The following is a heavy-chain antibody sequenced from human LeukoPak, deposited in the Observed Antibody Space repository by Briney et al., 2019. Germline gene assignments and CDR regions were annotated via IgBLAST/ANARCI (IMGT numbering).Heavy chain of an antibody. D-gene: IGHD6-19*01. CDR2: IYSGGST. CDR1: GFTVSSNY. V-gene: IGHV3-66*01. CDR3: ARDRIAVAGTHYYYYMDV. J-gene: IGHJ6*03. Sequence: GGSLRLSCAASGFTVSSNYMSWVRQAPGKGLEWVSVIYSGGSTYYADSVKGRFTISRDNSKNTLYLQMNSLRAEDTAVYYCARDRIAVAGTHYYYYMDVWGKGTTVTISS.